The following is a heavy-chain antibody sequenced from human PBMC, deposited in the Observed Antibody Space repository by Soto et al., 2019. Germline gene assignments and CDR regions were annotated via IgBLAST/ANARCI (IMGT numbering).Heavy chain of an antibody. CDR1: GYTFTSYA. CDR3: AREDVLRFLETTGYGMDV. J-gene: IGHJ6*02. D-gene: IGHD3-3*01. Sequence: QVQLVQSGAEEKKPGASVKVSCKASGYTFTSYAMHWVRQAPGQRLEWMGWINAGNGNTKYSQKFQGRVTITRDTSASTGYMELSSLRSEDTAVYYCAREDVLRFLETTGYGMDVWGQGTTVTVSS. CDR2: INAGNGNT. V-gene: IGHV1-3*05.